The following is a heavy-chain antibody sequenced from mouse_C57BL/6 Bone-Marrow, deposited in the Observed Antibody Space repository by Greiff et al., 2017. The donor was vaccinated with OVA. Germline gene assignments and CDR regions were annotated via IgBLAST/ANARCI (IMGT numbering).Heavy chain of an antibody. V-gene: IGHV5-6*01. CDR3: ARHRKFITTVHFDD. D-gene: IGHD1-1*01. CDR1: GFTFSSYG. J-gene: IGHJ2*01. Sequence: EVQGVESGGDLVKPGGSLKLSCAASGFTFSSYGMSWVRQTPDKRLEWVATISSGGRYTYYPDSLKGRFTISRDNAKNTLYLQRSSLKSEDTAMYYCARHRKFITTVHFDDWGQGTTLTVSS. CDR2: ISSGGRYT.